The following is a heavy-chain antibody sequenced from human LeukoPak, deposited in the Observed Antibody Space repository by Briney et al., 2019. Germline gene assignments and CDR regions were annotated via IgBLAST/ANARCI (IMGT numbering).Heavy chain of an antibody. CDR3: AATPVNWHFVMGYLNV. J-gene: IGHJ3*01. CDR2: IVVGSGNT. CDR1: GFTFTDSA. D-gene: IGHD1-7*01. Sequence: GTSVKVSCQASGFTFTDSAIQWVRQARGRRLKWIGWIVVGSGNTNSAQKFQDRVTFTRDLSTNTAYMELTSLTSEDTGVYYCAATPVNWHFVMGYLNVWGQGTMVTVSS. V-gene: IGHV1-58*02.